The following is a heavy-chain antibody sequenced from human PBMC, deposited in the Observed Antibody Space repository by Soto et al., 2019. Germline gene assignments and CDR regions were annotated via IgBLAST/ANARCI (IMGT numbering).Heavy chain of an antibody. CDR3: ARASSSGWWSGFDY. D-gene: IGHD6-19*01. CDR1: GYTFTGYY. Sequence: EASVKVSCKASGYTFTGYYMHWVRQAPGQGLEWMGWINPNSGGTNYAQKFQGRVTMTRDTSISTAYMELSRLRSDDTAVYYCARASSSGWWSGFDYWGQGTLVTVSS. V-gene: IGHV1-2*02. CDR2: INPNSGGT. J-gene: IGHJ4*02.